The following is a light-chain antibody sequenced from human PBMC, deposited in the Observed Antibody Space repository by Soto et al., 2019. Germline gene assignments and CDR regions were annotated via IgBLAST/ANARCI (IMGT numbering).Light chain of an antibody. CDR1: QSISNH. Sequence: DIQMTQSPSSLSASVEDRVIITCRASQSISNHLNWYQQKPGKAPKLLIYAASSLQSGVPSRFSGSGSETDFTLTISSLQPEDFATYYCQQSYSTHWTFGQGTKVDIK. J-gene: IGKJ1*01. CDR3: QQSYSTHWT. CDR2: AAS. V-gene: IGKV1-39*01.